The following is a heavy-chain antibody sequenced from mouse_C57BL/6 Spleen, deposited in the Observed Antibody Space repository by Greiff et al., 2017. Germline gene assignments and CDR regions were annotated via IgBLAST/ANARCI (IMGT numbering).Heavy chain of an antibody. CDR2: IDPENGDT. D-gene: IGHD3-3*01. CDR3: TTGAGMDY. Sequence: EVQVVESGAELVRPGASVKLSCTASGFNIKDDYMHWVKQRPEQGLEWIGWIDPENGDTEYASKFQGKATITADTSSNTAYLQLSSLTSEDTAVYYCTTGAGMDYWGQGTSVTVSS. CDR1: GFNIKDDY. V-gene: IGHV14-4*01. J-gene: IGHJ4*01.